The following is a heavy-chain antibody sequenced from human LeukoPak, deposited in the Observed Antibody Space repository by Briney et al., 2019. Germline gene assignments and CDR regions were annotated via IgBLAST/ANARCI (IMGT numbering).Heavy chain of an antibody. CDR3: ATAGQYRFDN. CDR1: GSTFSAFW. J-gene: IGHJ5*02. D-gene: IGHD6-19*01. CDR2: INNDGSTT. V-gene: IGHV3-74*01. Sequence: GGSLRLSCAASGSTFSAFWMHWVRQAPGEGPVWVSRINNDGSTTNYADSVKGRFTISRDNAMNTLYLQMNSLTDDDTAVYYCATAGQYRFDNWGQGTLVTVSS.